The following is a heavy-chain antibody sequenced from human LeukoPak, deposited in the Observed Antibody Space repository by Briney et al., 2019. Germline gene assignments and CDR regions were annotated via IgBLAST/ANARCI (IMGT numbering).Heavy chain of an antibody. D-gene: IGHD2-21*02. CDR3: ARTFVVVTAEDAFDI. CDR1: GFAFSRYS. V-gene: IGHV3-21*01. Sequence: GGSLRLSCAASGFAFSRYSINWVRQAPGRGLEWVSSITSSSSYIYYADSVKGRFTISRDNAKNSLYLQMNSLRAEDTAVYYCARTFVVVTAEDAFDIWGQGTMVTVSS. J-gene: IGHJ3*02. CDR2: ITSSSSYI.